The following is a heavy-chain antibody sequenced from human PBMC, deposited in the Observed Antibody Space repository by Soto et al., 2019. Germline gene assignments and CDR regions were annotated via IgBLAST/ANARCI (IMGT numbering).Heavy chain of an antibody. J-gene: IGHJ4*02. D-gene: IGHD1-1*01. Sequence: SETLSLTCAVYGGYFSGYYWSWIRQPPGKGLEWIGEINHSGSTNYNPSLKSRVTISVDTSKNQFSLKLSSVTAADTAVYYCARTFSEILERRRYFDYWGQGTLVTVSS. CDR1: GGYFSGYY. V-gene: IGHV4-34*01. CDR3: ARTFSEILERRRYFDY. CDR2: INHSGST.